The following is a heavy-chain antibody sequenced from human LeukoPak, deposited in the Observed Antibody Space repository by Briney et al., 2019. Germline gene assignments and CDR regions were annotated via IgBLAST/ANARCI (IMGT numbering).Heavy chain of an antibody. D-gene: IGHD2-8*02. V-gene: IGHV4-34*01. Sequence: PSETLSLTCAVYGGSFSDYYWIWMRQTPEKGLEWIGEISHRGRTNYNPSLRSRITISVDTSKSQFSLKLRSVTATDAAVYYCARELLVVRGGFDVWGQGTMVSVSS. J-gene: IGHJ3*01. CDR2: ISHRGRT. CDR1: GGSFSDYY. CDR3: ARELLVVRGGFDV.